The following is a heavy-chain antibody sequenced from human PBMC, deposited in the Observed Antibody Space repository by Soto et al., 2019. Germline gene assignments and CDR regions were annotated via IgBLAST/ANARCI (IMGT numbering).Heavy chain of an antibody. Sequence: QVQLVQSGGEVKKPGASVKVSCKTSGYSFTTYGISWVRQAPGQGLEWMGWISAYNGNTNYAQKLQGRVTMTTDTSTSTADMERRSLRSDDTAVYDCAREGPATYYCYGMDVWGQGSTVTVSS. J-gene: IGHJ6*02. CDR2: ISAYNGNT. CDR3: AREGPATYYCYGMDV. V-gene: IGHV1-18*01. CDR1: GYSFTTYG.